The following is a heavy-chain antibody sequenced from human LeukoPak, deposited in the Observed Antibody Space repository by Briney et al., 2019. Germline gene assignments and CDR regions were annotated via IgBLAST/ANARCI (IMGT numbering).Heavy chain of an antibody. CDR3: ASSPCSGGSCYSDWFDP. Sequence: ASVKVSCKASGYTFTSYYMHWVRQAPGQGLEWMGWINPNSGVTNYAQKFQGRVTMTRDTSISTAYMELSRLRSDDTAVYYCASSPCSGGSCYSDWFDPWGQGTLVTVSS. V-gene: IGHV1-2*02. J-gene: IGHJ5*02. CDR1: GYTFTSYY. CDR2: INPNSGVT. D-gene: IGHD2-15*01.